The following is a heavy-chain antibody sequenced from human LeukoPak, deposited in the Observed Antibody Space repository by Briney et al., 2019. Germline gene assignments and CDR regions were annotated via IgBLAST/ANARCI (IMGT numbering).Heavy chain of an antibody. V-gene: IGHV3-21*01. Sequence: GGPLRLSCAASGFTFSSYNMNWVRQAPGKGLEWVSSISSSSSYIYYADSVKGRFTISRDNAKNSLYLQMNSLRAEDTAVYYCAREVPVVVPAAPDYWGQGTLVTVSS. CDR1: GFTFSSYN. CDR3: AREVPVVVPAAPDY. D-gene: IGHD2-2*01. J-gene: IGHJ4*02. CDR2: ISSSSSYI.